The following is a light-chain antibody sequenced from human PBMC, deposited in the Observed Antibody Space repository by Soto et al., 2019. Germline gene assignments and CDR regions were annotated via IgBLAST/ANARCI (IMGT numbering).Light chain of an antibody. J-gene: IGLJ1*01. CDR1: YSNIGSRP. CDR3: AAWDDSLNVYV. CDR2: SNN. V-gene: IGLV1-44*01. Sequence: QSVLTQPPSASGTPGQRVTISCSGSYSNIGSRPVNWYQQFPGTAPKLLIYSNNQRPSGVPDRFSGSKSGTSASLAISGLQSDDEADYYCAAWDDSLNVYVFGTGT.